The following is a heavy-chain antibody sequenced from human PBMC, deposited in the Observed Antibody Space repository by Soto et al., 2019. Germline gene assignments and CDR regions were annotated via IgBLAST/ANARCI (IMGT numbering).Heavy chain of an antibody. CDR1: GFTFSGSA. CDR3: TTALYGDYWEYFQH. V-gene: IGHV3-73*01. D-gene: IGHD4-17*01. J-gene: IGHJ1*01. CDR2: IRSKANSYAT. Sequence: VQLVESGGGLVQPGGSLKLSCAASGFTFSGSAMHWVRQASGKGLEWVGRIRSKANSYATAYAASVKGRFTISRDDSKNTAYLQMNSLKTEDTAVYYCTTALYGDYWEYFQHWGQGTPVTVSS.